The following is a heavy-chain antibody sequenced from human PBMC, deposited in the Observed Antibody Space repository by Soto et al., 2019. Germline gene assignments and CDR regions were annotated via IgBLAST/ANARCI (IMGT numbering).Heavy chain of an antibody. CDR1: GFTFSTHA. J-gene: IGHJ4*02. V-gene: IGHV3-30-3*01. CDR3: ARDQTGITTAGGGRIDH. D-gene: IGHD6-13*01. Sequence: QVQLVESGGGVVQPGRSLRLSCAASGFTFSTHAMHWVLQAPAKGLECVAIVSFDGSNKDYADSVKGRFTISRDNSKNTLYLQMSGLTPEDTAVYYCARDQTGITTAGGGRIDHWGQGTLVTVSS. CDR2: VSFDGSNK.